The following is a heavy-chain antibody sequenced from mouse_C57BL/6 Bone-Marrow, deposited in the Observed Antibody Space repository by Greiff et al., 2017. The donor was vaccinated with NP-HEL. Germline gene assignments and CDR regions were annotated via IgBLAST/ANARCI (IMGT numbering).Heavy chain of an antibody. CDR1: GFSLTSYG. J-gene: IGHJ4*01. V-gene: IGHV2-2*01. CDR3: ARSKAMDY. Sequence: QVQLKQPGPGLVQPSQSLSITCTVSGFSLTSYGVHWVRQSPGKGLEWLGVIWSGGSTDYNAAVISRLSISKDNSKSQVFFKMNSLQADDTAIYYCARSKAMDYWGQGTSVTVSS. CDR2: IWSGGST.